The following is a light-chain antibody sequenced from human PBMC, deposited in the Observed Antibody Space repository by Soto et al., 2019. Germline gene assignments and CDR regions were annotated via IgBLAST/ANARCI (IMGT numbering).Light chain of an antibody. V-gene: IGKV3-20*01. CDR2: LAA. J-gene: IGKJ3*01. CDR3: QQYGSQPFT. CDR1: QSVDSSY. Sequence: EIVLTQSPGTLSLSPGERATLSCRASQSVDSSYLAWFQQKPGQAPRLLMYLAASRAAGVPDRFSGSGSGTDFTLTISRLEPEDFAVYYCQQYGSQPFTFGPGTKVDIK.